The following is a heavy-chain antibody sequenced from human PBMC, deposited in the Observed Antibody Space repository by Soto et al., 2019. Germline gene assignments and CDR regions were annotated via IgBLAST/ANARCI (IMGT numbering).Heavy chain of an antibody. Sequence: GGSLRLSCAASGFTFSSYGMHWVRQAPGKGLEWVAVIWYDGSNKYYADSVKGRFTISRDNSQNTLYLQMNSLRAEDTAVYYCARDHVSSGWWFDYWGQGTLVTVS. D-gene: IGHD6-19*01. V-gene: IGHV3-33*01. CDR3: ARDHVSSGWWFDY. J-gene: IGHJ4*02. CDR1: GFTFSSYG. CDR2: IWYDGSNK.